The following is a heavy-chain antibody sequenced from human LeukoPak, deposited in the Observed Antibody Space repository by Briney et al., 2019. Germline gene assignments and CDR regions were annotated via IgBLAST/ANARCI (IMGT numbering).Heavy chain of an antibody. V-gene: IGHV3-23*01. J-gene: IGHJ4*02. CDR2: ISFGGGYT. CDR3: AKRIDTRGSTHYHDY. D-gene: IGHD3-22*01. CDR1: GFTFSNYA. Sequence: PGGSLRLSCVGYGFTFSNYAMTWVRQAPGKGLEWVSSISFGGGYTFYADSVKGHFTISRDNSRSTLYLQMNNLRAEGTALYYCAKRIDTRGSTHYHDYWGQGTLVTVSS.